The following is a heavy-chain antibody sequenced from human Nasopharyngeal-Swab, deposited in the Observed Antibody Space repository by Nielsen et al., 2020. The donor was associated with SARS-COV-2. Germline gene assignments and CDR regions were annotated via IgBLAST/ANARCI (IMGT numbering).Heavy chain of an antibody. CDR2: MYTSGSA. J-gene: IGHJ6*02. CDR3: AREDRWTLTSFYYALDV. Sequence: TLSLTCSVSGVSISSGSYYWSWIRQPAGKGLEWIGHMYTSGSANYNPSLKSRVAISMDTSKNQFSLRLSSVTAADTAVYYCAREDRWTLTSFYYALDVWGQGSTVTVSS. V-gene: IGHV4-61*09. CDR1: GVSISSGSYY. D-gene: IGHD3-9*01.